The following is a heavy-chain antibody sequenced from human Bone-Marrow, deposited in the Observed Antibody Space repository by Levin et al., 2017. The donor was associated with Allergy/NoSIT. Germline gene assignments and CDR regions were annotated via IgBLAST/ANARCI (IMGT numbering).Heavy chain of an antibody. CDR2: IYYSGST. CDR3: ARGPMANSGYDWYYFDY. D-gene: IGHD5-12*01. J-gene: IGHJ4*02. V-gene: IGHV4-59*01. Sequence: SQTLSLTCTVSGGSISSYYWSWIRQPPGKGLEWIGYIYYSGSTNYNPSLKSRVTISVDTSKNQFSLKLSSVTAADTAVYYCARGPMANSGYDWYYFDYWGQGTLVTVSS. CDR1: GGSISSYY.